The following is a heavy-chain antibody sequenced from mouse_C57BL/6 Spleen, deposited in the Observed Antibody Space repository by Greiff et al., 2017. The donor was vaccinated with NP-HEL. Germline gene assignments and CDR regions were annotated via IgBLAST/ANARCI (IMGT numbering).Heavy chain of an antibody. CDR3: ARGGGSSGFAY. CDR2: IDPSDSYT. J-gene: IGHJ3*01. Sequence: VQLQQPGAELVMPGASVKLSCKASGYTFTSYWMHWVKQRPGQGLEWIGEIDPSDSYTNYNQKFKGKSTLTVDKSSSTAYMQLSSLTSEDSAGYYCARGGGSSGFAYWGQGTLVTVSA. D-gene: IGHD1-1*02. V-gene: IGHV1-69*01. CDR1: GYTFTSYW.